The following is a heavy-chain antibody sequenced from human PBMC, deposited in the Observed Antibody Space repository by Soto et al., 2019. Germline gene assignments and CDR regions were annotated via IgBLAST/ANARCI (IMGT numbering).Heavy chain of an antibody. D-gene: IGHD4-17*01. CDR2: IKQDGSEK. CDR1: GFTFSSYW. V-gene: IGHV3-7*01. J-gene: IGHJ4*02. Sequence: GGSLRLSCAASGFTFSSYWMSWVRQAPGKGLEWVANIKQDGSEKYYVDSVKGRFTISRDNAKNSLYLQMNSLRAEDTAVYYCARLRPDYGDYNGYYFDYWGQGTLVTVSS. CDR3: ARLRPDYGDYNGYYFDY.